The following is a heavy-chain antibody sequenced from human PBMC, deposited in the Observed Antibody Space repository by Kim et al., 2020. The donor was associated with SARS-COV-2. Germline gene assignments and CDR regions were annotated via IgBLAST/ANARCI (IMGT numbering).Heavy chain of an antibody. CDR1: GGSISSSSYY. D-gene: IGHD6-13*01. CDR2: IYYSGST. J-gene: IGHJ4*02. V-gene: IGHV4-39*07. CDR3: ARDVEGQQLADY. Sequence: SETLSLTCTVSGGSISSSSYYWGWIRQPPGKGLEWIGSIYYSGSTYYNPSLKSRVTISVDTSKNQFSLKLSSVTAADTAVYYCARDVEGQQLADYWGQGTLVTVSS.